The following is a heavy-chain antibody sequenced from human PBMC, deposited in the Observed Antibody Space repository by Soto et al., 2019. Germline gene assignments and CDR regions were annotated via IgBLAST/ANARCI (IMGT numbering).Heavy chain of an antibody. CDR2: ISGSGSST. V-gene: IGHV3-23*01. J-gene: IGHJ4*02. CDR3: AKDSHMVRGVIIYASFDY. D-gene: IGHD3-10*01. Sequence: EVQLLESGGGLVQPGGSLRLSCAASGFTFSSYAMSWVRQAPGKGLEWVSAISGSGSSTYYADSVKGRFTISRDNSKNTLYLQMNSLRAEDTAVYYCAKDSHMVRGVIIYASFDYWGQGTLVTVSS. CDR1: GFTFSSYA.